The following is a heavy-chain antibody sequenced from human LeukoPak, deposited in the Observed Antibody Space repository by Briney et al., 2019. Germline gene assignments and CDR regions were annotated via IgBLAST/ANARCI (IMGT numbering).Heavy chain of an antibody. CDR1: GFTFSSYG. CDR2: ISYDGSNK. Sequence: GGSLRLSCAASGFTFSSYGMHWVRQAPGKGLEWVAVISYDGSNKYYADSVKGRFTISRDNSKNTLYLQMNSLRAEDTAVYYCALAPIFGVFDYWGQGTLVTVSS. V-gene: IGHV3-30*03. J-gene: IGHJ4*02. CDR3: ALAPIFGVFDY. D-gene: IGHD3-3*02.